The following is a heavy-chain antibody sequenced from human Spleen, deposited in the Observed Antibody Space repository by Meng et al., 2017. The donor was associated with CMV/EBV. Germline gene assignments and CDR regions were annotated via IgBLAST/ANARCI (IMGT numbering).Heavy chain of an antibody. V-gene: IGHV1-69*05. J-gene: IGHJ4*02. Sequence: SVKVSCKASGGTFSSYAISWVRQAPGQGLEWMGGIIPIFGTANYAQKFQGRVTITTDESTSTAYMELSSLRSEDTAVYYCARGRIAAAGTFYYFDYWGQGTLVTVSS. CDR2: IIPIFGTA. CDR1: GGTFSSYA. CDR3: ARGRIAAAGTFYYFDY. D-gene: IGHD6-13*01.